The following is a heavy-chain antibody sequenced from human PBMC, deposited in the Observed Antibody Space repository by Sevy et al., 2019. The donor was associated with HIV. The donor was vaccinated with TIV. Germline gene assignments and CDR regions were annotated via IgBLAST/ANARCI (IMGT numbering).Heavy chain of an antibody. V-gene: IGHV3-30*03. D-gene: IGHD6-19*01. CDR2: ISYDGSNK. CDR3: ARAPPPGAGPPYFDY. Sequence: GGSLRLSCAASGFTFSSYGMHWVRQAPGKGLEWVAVISYDGSNKYYADSVKGRFTISRDNSKNTLYLQMNSLRAEDTAVYYCARAPPPGAGPPYFDYWGQGTLVTVSS. CDR1: GFTFSSYG. J-gene: IGHJ4*02.